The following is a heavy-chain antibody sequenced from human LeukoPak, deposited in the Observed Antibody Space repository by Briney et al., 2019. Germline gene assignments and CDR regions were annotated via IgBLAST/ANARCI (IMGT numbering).Heavy chain of an antibody. CDR1: GFIFGSYA. CDR2: ISPSGSAT. J-gene: IGHJ5*02. Sequence: GGSLRLSCAASGFIFGSYAMSWVRQGPEKGLEWVSTISPSGSATYCADSVKGRFTISRDNSKSTLYLQMNSLRDEDTALYHCARDKSASSPREWFDPWGQGTVVTVSS. V-gene: IGHV3-23*01. D-gene: IGHD6-6*01. CDR3: ARDKSASSPREWFDP.